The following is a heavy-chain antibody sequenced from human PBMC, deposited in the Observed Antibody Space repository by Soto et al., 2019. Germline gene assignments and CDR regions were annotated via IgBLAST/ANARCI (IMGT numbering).Heavy chain of an antibody. CDR2: ISDGGST. CDR1: GGSISTSY. V-gene: IGHV4-59*01. D-gene: IGHD2-2*01. J-gene: IGHJ3*01. Sequence: PSETLSLTFNVFGGSISTSYWNWIRQSPGEGLKWNGYISDGGSTNYNPSLKRRVTISLDTSPKQLSLRLTSVTAAHTASYFCARYCSSCISPEEHYFGLAVWGQGTTVTVS. CDR3: ARYCSSCISPEEHYFGLAV.